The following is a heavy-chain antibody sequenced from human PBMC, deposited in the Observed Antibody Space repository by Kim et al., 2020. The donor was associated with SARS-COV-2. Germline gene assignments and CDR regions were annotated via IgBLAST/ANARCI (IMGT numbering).Heavy chain of an antibody. V-gene: IGHV4-59*01. CDR2: P. J-gene: IGHJ4*02. D-gene: IGHD4-17*01. CDR3: ARDGDSLFDY. Sequence: PNSNPSLKRRVTISVDTAKNQFSLKLSSVTAADTAVYYCARDGDSLFDYWGQGTLVTVSS.